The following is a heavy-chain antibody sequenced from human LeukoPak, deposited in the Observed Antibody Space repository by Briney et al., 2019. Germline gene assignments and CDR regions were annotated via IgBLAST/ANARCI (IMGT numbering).Heavy chain of an antibody. D-gene: IGHD3-10*01. CDR2: IYSGGST. V-gene: IGHV3-53*01. CDR3: ARDGLLWFGESTYYYYGMDV. CDR1: GFTFSDYY. J-gene: IGHJ6*02. Sequence: GGSLRLSCAASGFTFSDYYMSWVRQAPGKGLEWVSVIYSGGSTYYADSVKGRFTISRDNSKNTLYLQMNSLRAEDTAVYYSARDGLLWFGESTYYYYGMDVWGQGTTVTVSS.